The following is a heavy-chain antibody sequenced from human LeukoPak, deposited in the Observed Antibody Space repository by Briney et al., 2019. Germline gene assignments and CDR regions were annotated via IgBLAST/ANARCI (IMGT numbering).Heavy chain of an antibody. V-gene: IGHV4-34*01. CDR3: ARGLFTVTPFDY. Sequence: SETLSLTCAVYGGSFSGYYWSWIRQPPGKGLEWIGEINHSGSTNYNPSLKSRVTISVDTSKNQFSLKLSSVTAADTAVYYCARGLFTVTPFDYWAREPWSPSPQ. J-gene: IGHJ4*02. CDR2: INHSGST. CDR1: GGSFSGYY. D-gene: IGHD4-17*01.